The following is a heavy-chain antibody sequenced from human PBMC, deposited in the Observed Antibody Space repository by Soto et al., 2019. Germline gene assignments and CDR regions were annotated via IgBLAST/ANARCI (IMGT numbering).Heavy chain of an antibody. J-gene: IGHJ4*02. Sequence: EVQLVESGGGLVKPGGSLRLSCAASGFTFSSYSMNWVRQAPGKGLEWVSSISSSSSYIYYADSVKGRFTISRYNAKNSLYLQMNSLRAEDTAVYYCARCLVSAYGSGSYDALDYWGQGTLVTFSS. CDR1: GFTFSSYS. D-gene: IGHD3-10*01. CDR3: ARCLVSAYGSGSYDALDY. CDR2: ISSSSSYI. V-gene: IGHV3-21*01.